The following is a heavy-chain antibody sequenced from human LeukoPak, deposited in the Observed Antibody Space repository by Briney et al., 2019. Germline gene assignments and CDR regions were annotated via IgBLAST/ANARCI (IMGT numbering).Heavy chain of an antibody. Sequence: PGGSLRLSCAASGFTFSDYYMCWIRQAPGKGLEWVSYISSSGSTIYYADSVKGRFTISRDNAKNSLYLQMNSMRAEDTAVYYCARVPSSYDYVWGSYWGQGTLVTVSS. CDR2: ISSSGSTI. J-gene: IGHJ4*02. V-gene: IGHV3-11*01. D-gene: IGHD3-16*01. CDR1: GFTFSDYY. CDR3: ARVPSSYDYVWGSY.